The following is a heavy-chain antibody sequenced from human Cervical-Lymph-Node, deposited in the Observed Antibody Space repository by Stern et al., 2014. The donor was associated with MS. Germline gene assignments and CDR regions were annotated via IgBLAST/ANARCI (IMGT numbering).Heavy chain of an antibody. Sequence: VQLVESGGGVVQPGGSLTISCAASGFSLSNSGMHWVRQAPGKGPEWVAGMSFVGGNKKYGESVKGRFSISRDMANNKRVLQMNSLSPDDTSVYYCMGVGAAMHVWGQGTTVIVSS. CDR1: GFSLSNSG. CDR2: MSFVGGNK. J-gene: IGHJ6*02. CDR3: MGVGAAMHV. V-gene: IGHV3-30*03.